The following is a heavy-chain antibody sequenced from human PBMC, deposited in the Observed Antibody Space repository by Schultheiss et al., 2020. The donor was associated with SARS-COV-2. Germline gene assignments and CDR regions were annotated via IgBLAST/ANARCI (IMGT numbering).Heavy chain of an antibody. D-gene: IGHD6-19*01. CDR1: GGSFSGYY. CDR3: ASRWYSSGWYWRY. V-gene: IGHV4-59*01. J-gene: IGHJ4*02. CDR2: IYYSGST. Sequence: SETLSLTCAVYGGSFSGYYWSWIRQPPGKGLEWIGYIYYSGSTNYNPSLKSRVTISVDTSKNQFSLKLSSATAADTAVYYCASRWYSSGWYWRYWGQGTLVTVSS.